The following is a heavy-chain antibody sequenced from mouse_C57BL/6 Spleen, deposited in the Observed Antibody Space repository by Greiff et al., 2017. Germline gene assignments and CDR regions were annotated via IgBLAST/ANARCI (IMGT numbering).Heavy chain of an antibody. Sequence: VQLQQSGAELVKPGASVKISCKASGYAFSSYWMNWVKQRPGKGLEWIGQIYPGDGDTNYNGKFKGKATLTADKSSSTAYMQLSSLTSEDSAVYCCAREGNGNWYFDVWGTGTTVTVAS. CDR1: GYAFSSYW. D-gene: IGHD2-1*01. J-gene: IGHJ1*03. V-gene: IGHV1-80*01. CDR3: AREGNGNWYFDV. CDR2: IYPGDGDT.